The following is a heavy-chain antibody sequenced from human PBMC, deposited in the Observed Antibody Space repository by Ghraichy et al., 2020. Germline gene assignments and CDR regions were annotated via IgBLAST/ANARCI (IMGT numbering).Heavy chain of an antibody. CDR1: GFTFSSYS. CDR2: ISSSSSYI. V-gene: IGHV3-21*01. D-gene: IGHD3-10*01. CDR3: ARDFLESPYYGSGADP. Sequence: GGSLRLSCAASGFTFSSYSMNWVRQAPGKGLEWVSSISSSSSYIYYADSVKGRFTISRDNAKNSLYLQMNSLRAEDTAVYYCARDFLESPYYGSGADPWGQGTLVTVSS. J-gene: IGHJ5*02.